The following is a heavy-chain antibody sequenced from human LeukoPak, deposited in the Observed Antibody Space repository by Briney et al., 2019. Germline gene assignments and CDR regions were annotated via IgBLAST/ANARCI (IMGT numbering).Heavy chain of an antibody. CDR3: ARGVTYYLCIDY. Sequence: GASVRVSCKASGYSFSTTYINWMRLAPGQGLEWMGRISAYNGGTAYAQKFQGRVTMTTDSSTTTAYMDLASLRSDDTAVYYCARGVTYYLCIDYWGQGTLVTVSS. D-gene: IGHD1-26*01. CDR1: GYSFSTTY. J-gene: IGHJ4*01. V-gene: IGHV1-18*01. CDR2: ISAYNGGT.